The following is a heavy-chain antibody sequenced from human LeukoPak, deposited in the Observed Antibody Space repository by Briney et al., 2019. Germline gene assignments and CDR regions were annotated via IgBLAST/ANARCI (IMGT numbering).Heavy chain of an antibody. CDR3: ARVHDYSNSETSIDI. V-gene: IGHV4-61*02. CDR2: IYTSGST. CDR1: GGSISSGNYY. D-gene: IGHD4-11*01. J-gene: IGHJ3*02. Sequence: SETLSLTCTVSGGSISSGNYYWSWIRQPAGKGLEWIGRIYTSGSTNYNPSLKSRVTISVDTSKNQFSLKLSSVTAADTAVYYCARVHDYSNSETSIDIWGQGTMVTVSS.